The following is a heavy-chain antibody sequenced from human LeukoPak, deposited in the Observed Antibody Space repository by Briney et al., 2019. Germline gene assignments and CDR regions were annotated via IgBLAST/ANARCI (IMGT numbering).Heavy chain of an antibody. D-gene: IGHD3-9*01. CDR1: GYTFTSYG. CDR3: ARDNLLRYFDWELYYGMDV. J-gene: IGHJ6*04. CDR2: ISAYNGNT. Sequence: GASVKVSCKASGYTFTSYGISWVRQAPGQGLEWMGWISAYNGNTNYAQKLQGRVTMTIDTSTSTAYMELRSLRSDDTAVYYCARDNLLRYFDWELYYGMDVWGKGTTVTVSS. V-gene: IGHV1-18*04.